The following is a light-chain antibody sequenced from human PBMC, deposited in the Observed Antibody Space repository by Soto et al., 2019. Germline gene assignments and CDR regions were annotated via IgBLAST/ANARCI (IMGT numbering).Light chain of an antibody. V-gene: IGKV3-11*01. CDR1: QSLNSY. CDR3: QQRRDWPLT. CDR2: DAS. J-gene: IGKJ4*01. Sequence: EIVLTQSPATLSLSPGERATLSCRASQSLNSYLAWFQQKPGQAPRLLIYDASNRATGIPARFSGSGSGTDFTLTISSLEPEAFAVYYCQQRRDWPLTFGGGTKVEIK.